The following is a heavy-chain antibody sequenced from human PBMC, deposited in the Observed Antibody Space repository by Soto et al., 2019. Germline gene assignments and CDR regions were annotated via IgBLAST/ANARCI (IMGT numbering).Heavy chain of an antibody. V-gene: IGHV1-46*01. Sequence: QVQLVQSGAEVKKPGASVKASCKASGYTFTSYYMHWVRQDPGQGLEWMGIINPSGGSTSYAQKFQGGVTMTRDTSTSTVYTELIRLRSEDTAVYYCERGHFYDSSGYFSYWGQGTLVTVSS. D-gene: IGHD3-22*01. CDR2: INPSGGST. CDR1: GYTFTSYY. J-gene: IGHJ4*02. CDR3: ERGHFYDSSGYFSY.